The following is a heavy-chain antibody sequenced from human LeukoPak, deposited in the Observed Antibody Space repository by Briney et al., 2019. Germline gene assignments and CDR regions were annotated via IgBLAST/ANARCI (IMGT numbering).Heavy chain of an antibody. CDR2: INPNSGGT. D-gene: IGHD6-13*01. V-gene: IGHV1-2*02. Sequence: ASVKVSCKASGYTFTGYYMHWVRQAPGQGLEWMGWINPNSGGTNYAQKFQGRVTMTRDTSISTAYMELSRLRSDDTAVYYCARGYSSSWYSGDYFDYRGQGTLVTVSS. CDR1: GYTFTGYY. J-gene: IGHJ4*02. CDR3: ARGYSSSWYSGDYFDY.